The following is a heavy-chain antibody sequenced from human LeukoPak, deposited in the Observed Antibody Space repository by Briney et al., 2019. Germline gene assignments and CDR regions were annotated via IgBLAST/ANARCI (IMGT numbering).Heavy chain of an antibody. Sequence: PSETLSLTCTVSGGSISSYYWSWIRQPPGKGLEWIGYVYYSGSTKYNPSLKSRVTISVDTSKNQFSLKLSSVTAADTAVYYCARGENLRYFDWSRAFDIWGQGTMVSVSS. CDR2: VYYSGST. D-gene: IGHD3-9*01. CDR3: ARGENLRYFDWSRAFDI. CDR1: GGSISSYY. J-gene: IGHJ3*02. V-gene: IGHV4-59*01.